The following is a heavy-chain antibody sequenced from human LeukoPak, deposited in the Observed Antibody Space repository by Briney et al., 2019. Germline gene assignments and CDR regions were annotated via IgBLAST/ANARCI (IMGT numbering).Heavy chain of an antibody. Sequence: PGGSLRLSCVASGFTFSNYGMHWVRQAPGKGLEWVAVMWYDESDEYSGDSVKGRFTISRDKSKNTLYLQVNSLRAEGTAVYYCARDPYYGSGKYYHGMDLWGQGTTVTVSS. CDR3: ARDPYYGSGKYYHGMDL. CDR2: MWYDESDE. J-gene: IGHJ6*02. D-gene: IGHD3-10*01. V-gene: IGHV3-33*01. CDR1: GFTFSNYG.